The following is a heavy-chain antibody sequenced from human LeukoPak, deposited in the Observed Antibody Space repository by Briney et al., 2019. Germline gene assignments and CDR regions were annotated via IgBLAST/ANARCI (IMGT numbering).Heavy chain of an antibody. J-gene: IGHJ4*02. CDR2: INHSGST. Sequence: PSETLPLTCAVYGGSFSNYCWSWVRQPPGKGLEWTGEINHSGSTISNPSLKSRVTISVDTSKNQFSLKLSSVTAADTAVYYCARRIAVALTRGYFDYWGQGTLVTVSS. CDR3: ARRIAVALTRGYFDY. CDR1: GGSFSNYC. D-gene: IGHD6-19*01. V-gene: IGHV4-34*01.